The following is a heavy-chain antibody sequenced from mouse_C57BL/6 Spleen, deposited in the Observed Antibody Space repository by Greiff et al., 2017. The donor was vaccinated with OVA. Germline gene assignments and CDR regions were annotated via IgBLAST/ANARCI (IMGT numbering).Heavy chain of an antibody. Sequence: QVQLQQPGAELVKPGASVKMSCKASGYTFTSYWITWVKQRPGQGLEWIGDIYPGSGSTNYNEKFKSKATLTVDTSSSTAYMQLSSLTSEDSAVYYCARAETYYSNIDDWGQGTTLTVSS. D-gene: IGHD2-5*01. CDR1: GYTFTSYW. CDR3: ARAETYYSNIDD. CDR2: IYPGSGST. V-gene: IGHV1-55*01. J-gene: IGHJ2*01.